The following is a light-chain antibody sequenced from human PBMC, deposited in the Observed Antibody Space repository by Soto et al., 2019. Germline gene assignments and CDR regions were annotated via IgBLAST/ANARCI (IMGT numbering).Light chain of an antibody. Sequence: DIQMTQSPSTLSACVGDRVIITCRASQTVSTSLAWYQQTPGKAPKLLISKASSLESGVPSRFSGSGSGTEFALTISSLQPDDFATYSCQQYNTYPLTFGGGTKVEIK. V-gene: IGKV1-5*03. J-gene: IGKJ4*01. CDR1: QTVSTS. CDR3: QQYNTYPLT. CDR2: KAS.